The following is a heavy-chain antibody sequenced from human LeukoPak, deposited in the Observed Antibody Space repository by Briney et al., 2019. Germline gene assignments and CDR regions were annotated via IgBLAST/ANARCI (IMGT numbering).Heavy chain of an antibody. Sequence: GGSLRLSCAASGFYLSTYEMNWVRQAPGKGLEWIADITISGHTKNYADSVKGRFTISRDNARTSLYLQMNSLRVEDTGVYYCARGDPHADLWGQGTLVTVSS. CDR3: ARGDPHADL. CDR1: GFYLSTYE. CDR2: ITISGHTK. J-gene: IGHJ5*02. V-gene: IGHV3-48*03.